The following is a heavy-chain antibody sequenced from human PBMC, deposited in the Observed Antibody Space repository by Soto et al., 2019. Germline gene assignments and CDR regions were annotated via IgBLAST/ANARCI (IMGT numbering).Heavy chain of an antibody. V-gene: IGHV3-23*01. Sequence: GGSLRLSCAASGFTFSSYAMSWVRQAPGKGLEWVSAISGSGGSTYYADSVKGRFTISRDNSKNSLYLQMNSLRAEDTAVYYCAKVGTENYDFWSGYPVGVSVFYMDVWGKGTTVTVSS. CDR2: ISGSGGST. CDR1: GFTFSSYA. J-gene: IGHJ6*03. CDR3: AKVGTENYDFWSGYPVGVSVFYMDV. D-gene: IGHD3-3*01.